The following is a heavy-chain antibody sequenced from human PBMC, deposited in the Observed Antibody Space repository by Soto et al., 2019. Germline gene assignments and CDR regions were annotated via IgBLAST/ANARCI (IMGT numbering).Heavy chain of an antibody. V-gene: IGHV4-59*01. CDR2: IYYSGST. Sequence: TSETLSLTCTVSCGSISSYYWSWIRQPPGKGLEWIGYIYYSGSTNYNPSLRSRVTISVDTSKNQFSLKLSSVTAADTAVYYCARTPPYSSSWLDYWGQGTLVTVSS. J-gene: IGHJ4*02. CDR3: ARTPPYSSSWLDY. D-gene: IGHD6-13*01. CDR1: CGSISSYY.